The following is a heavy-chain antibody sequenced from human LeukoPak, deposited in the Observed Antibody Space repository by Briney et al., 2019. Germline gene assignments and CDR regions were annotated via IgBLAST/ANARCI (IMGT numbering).Heavy chain of an antibody. CDR3: ARQISSPDMG. J-gene: IGHJ4*02. D-gene: IGHD1-26*01. V-gene: IGHV3-30*02. CDR2: IRYDGSNK. CDR1: GFIFSNYG. Sequence: GGSLRLSCAASGFIFSNYGMHWVRQAPGKGLEWVATIRYDGSNKYYADSVKGRFTISRDNSNNTLYLQMSSLRGEDTALYYCARQISSPDMGWGQGALVTVSS.